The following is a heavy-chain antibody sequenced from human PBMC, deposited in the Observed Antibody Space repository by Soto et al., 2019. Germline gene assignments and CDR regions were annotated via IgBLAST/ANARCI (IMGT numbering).Heavy chain of an antibody. CDR3: ASYSGYDSGLDY. V-gene: IGHV4-59*01. CDR1: GGSISSYY. D-gene: IGHD5-12*01. J-gene: IGHJ4*02. CDR2: IYYSGST. Sequence: SETLSLTCTVSGGSISSYYWSWIRQPPGKGLEWIGYIYYSGSTNYNPSLKSRVTISVDTSKNQFSLKLSSVTAADTAVYYFASYSGYDSGLDYWGQGTLVTVSS.